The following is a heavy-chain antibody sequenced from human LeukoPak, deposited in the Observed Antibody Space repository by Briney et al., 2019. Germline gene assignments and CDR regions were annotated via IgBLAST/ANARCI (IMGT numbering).Heavy chain of an antibody. CDR2: ISGTGGST. D-gene: IGHD2-15*01. Sequence: GGSLRLSCAASGFTFRTYAMSWVRQAPGKGLEWVSAISGTGGSTFYAGSVKGRFTISRDNSKNTLFLQMNSLRADDMAVYYCAESSGAFPYYFDHWGQGTLVTVSS. CDR1: GFTFRTYA. CDR3: AESSGAFPYYFDH. J-gene: IGHJ4*02. V-gene: IGHV3-23*01.